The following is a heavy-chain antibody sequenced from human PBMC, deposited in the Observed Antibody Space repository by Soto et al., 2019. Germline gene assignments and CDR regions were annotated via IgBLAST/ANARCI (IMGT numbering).Heavy chain of an antibody. CDR2: IYYSGST. CDR3: ATYVPDKLAVAGTSDAFDI. CDR1: GGSISSGDYY. D-gene: IGHD6-19*01. V-gene: IGHV4-61*08. J-gene: IGHJ3*02. Sequence: SETLSLTCTVSGGSISSGDYYWSWIRQPPGKGLEWIADIYYSGSTNYSPSLKSRVTISVDTSKNQFSLNLSSVTAADTAVYFCATYVPDKLAVAGTSDAFDIWGQGTMVTVSS.